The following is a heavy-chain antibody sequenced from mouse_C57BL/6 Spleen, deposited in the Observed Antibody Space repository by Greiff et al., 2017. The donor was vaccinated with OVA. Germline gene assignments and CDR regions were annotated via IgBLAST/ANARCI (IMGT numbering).Heavy chain of an antibody. V-gene: IGHV1-55*01. J-gene: IGHJ4*01. CDR2: IYPGSGST. CDR3: AREKALYAMDY. CDR1: GYTFTSYW. Sequence: VQLQPPGAELVKPGASVKMSCKASGYTFTSYWITWVKQRPGQGLEWIGDIYPGSGSTNYNEKFKSKATLTVDTSSSTAYMQLSSRTSEDSAVYYCAREKALYAMDYWGQGTSVTVSS.